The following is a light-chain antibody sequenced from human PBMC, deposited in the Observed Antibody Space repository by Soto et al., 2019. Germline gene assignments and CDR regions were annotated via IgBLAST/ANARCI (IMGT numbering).Light chain of an antibody. Sequence: QSVLTQPPSASVSPGQSVAISCTGTSSDVGGYNYVSWYQQHPGKAPKLMIYEVNKRPSGVPDRFSGSKSGNTASLTVSGLQAEDEADYYCSSYAGSSNVFGTGTQLTVL. CDR3: SSYAGSSNV. CDR1: SSDVGGYNY. J-gene: IGLJ1*01. V-gene: IGLV2-8*01. CDR2: EVN.